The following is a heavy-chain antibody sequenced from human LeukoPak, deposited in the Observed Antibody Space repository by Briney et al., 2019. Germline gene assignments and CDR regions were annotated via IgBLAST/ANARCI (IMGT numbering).Heavy chain of an antibody. CDR2: IYSCGGT. J-gene: IGHJ4*02. D-gene: IGHD4-17*01. V-gene: IGHV4-61*02. CDR3: ARDDETSGDYFDY. CDR1: GGAIRSGGYF. Sequence: PSQTLSVTCAGSGGAIRSGGYFWTLIRQPAGKGLEWIGRIYSCGGTTYNPSLKSRVTISLDTSKNQFSLKLSSVTAADTDVYYCARDDETSGDYFDYWGQGTLVTVSS.